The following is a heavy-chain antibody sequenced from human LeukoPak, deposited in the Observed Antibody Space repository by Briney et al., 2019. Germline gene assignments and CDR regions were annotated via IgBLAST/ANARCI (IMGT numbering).Heavy chain of an antibody. CDR3: ATPTNYYDSSGYYPFDY. CDR1: GGTFSSYA. J-gene: IGHJ4*02. CDR2: IIPIFGTA. D-gene: IGHD3-22*01. V-gene: IGHV1-69*13. Sequence: SVKVSCKASGGTFSSYAISWVRQAPGQGLEWMGGIIPIFGTANYAQKFQGRVTITADESTSTAYMELSSLRSEDTAVYYCATPTNYYDSSGYYPFDYWGQGTLVTVSS.